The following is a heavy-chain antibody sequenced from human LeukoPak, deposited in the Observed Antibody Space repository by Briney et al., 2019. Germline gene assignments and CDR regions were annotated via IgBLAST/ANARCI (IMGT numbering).Heavy chain of an antibody. D-gene: IGHD5-18*01. CDR1: GFSFSDYS. Sequence: PGGSLRLSCAASGFSFSDYSINWVRQAPGKGLEWISYISGRGATINYADSVKGRFTISRDNAKNSLFLQMNSLRAEDAAVYFCARDRVVDTAKTGKFYSYHMDVWGKGTTVTVSS. CDR3: ARDRVVDTAKTGKFYSYHMDV. CDR2: ISGRGATI. V-gene: IGHV3-48*04. J-gene: IGHJ6*03.